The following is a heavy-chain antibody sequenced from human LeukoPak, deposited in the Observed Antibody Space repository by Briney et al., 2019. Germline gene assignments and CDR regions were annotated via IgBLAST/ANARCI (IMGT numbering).Heavy chain of an antibody. CDR3: ASGSYSFYYMDV. J-gene: IGHJ6*03. D-gene: IGHD1-26*01. Sequence: SETLSLTCAVYGGSFSGYYWSWIRQPPGKGLEWIGYIYYSGSTNYNPSLKSRVTISVDASKNQFSLRLSSVTAADTAVYYCASGSYSFYYMDVWGKGTTVTVSS. V-gene: IGHV4-59*01. CDR1: GGSFSGYY. CDR2: IYYSGST.